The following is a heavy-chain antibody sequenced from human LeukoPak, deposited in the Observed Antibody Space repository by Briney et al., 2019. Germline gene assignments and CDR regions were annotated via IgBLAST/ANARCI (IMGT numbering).Heavy chain of an antibody. Sequence: PGGPLRLSCAASGFIVSNNYMSWARQAPGKGLEWVSIISTRGTTYYADSVKGRFTISRDNPQNTLYLQMNSLRAKDTAVYYCATRGRSGYYYGMDVWGQGTTVTVSS. CDR3: ATRGRSGYYYGMDV. J-gene: IGHJ6*02. D-gene: IGHD1-26*01. V-gene: IGHV3-66*01. CDR1: GFIVSNNY. CDR2: ISTRGTT.